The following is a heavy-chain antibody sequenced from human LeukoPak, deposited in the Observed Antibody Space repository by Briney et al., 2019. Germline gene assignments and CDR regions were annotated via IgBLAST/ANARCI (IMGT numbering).Heavy chain of an antibody. J-gene: IGHJ4*02. CDR2: IYSGGST. Sequence: PGGSLRLSCAASGFTISSNYMSWVRQAPGKGLEWVSVIYSGGSTYYADSVKGRFTISRDNSKNTLYLQMNSLRAEDTAVYYCARETYYDRDYWGQGTLVTVSP. CDR1: GFTISSNY. CDR3: ARETYYDRDY. V-gene: IGHV3-66*02. D-gene: IGHD3-22*01.